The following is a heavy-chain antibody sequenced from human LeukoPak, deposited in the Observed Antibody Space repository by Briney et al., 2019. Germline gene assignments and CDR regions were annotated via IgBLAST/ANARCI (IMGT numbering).Heavy chain of an antibody. J-gene: IGHJ6*02. Sequence: GGSLRLSCAASGFTFSDYYMSWLRQAPGKGLEWVSYISSSGSTINYADSVKGRLTISTDNAQNSLYLQMNSLRAEDRAVYYCAISRRIYGDYGSDFYYYGMDVWGQGTTVTVSS. D-gene: IGHD4-17*01. CDR1: GFTFSDYY. CDR2: ISSSGSTI. CDR3: AISRRIYGDYGSDFYYYGMDV. V-gene: IGHV3-11*01.